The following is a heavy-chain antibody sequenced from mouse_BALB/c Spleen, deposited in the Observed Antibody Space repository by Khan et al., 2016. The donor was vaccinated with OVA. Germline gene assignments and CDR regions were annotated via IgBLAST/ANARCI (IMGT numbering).Heavy chain of an antibody. CDR2: IDPSTGYT. CDR1: GYTFTTYW. Sequence: QVQLKESGAELAKPGASVKMSCKASGYTFTTYWLHWVKQRPAQGLEWIGYIDPSTGYTEYNQKFKDKATLTTDKSSSTAYMQQSSLTSEDSAVXYYARRVLYGIFAYWGQGTLVTVSA. D-gene: IGHD2-1*01. CDR3: ARRVLYGIFAY. J-gene: IGHJ3*01. V-gene: IGHV1-7*01.